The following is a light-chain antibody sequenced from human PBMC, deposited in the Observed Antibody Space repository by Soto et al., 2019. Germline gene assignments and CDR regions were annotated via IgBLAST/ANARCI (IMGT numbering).Light chain of an antibody. Sequence: QSALTQPPSVSGAPGQRVTISCTESSSNIGAGYDVHWYQQLPGTAPKLLIYGNSNRPSGVPDRFSGSKSGTSASLAITGLQAEDEADYYCQSYDSSLSGWVFRGGTKLTVL. CDR2: GNS. J-gene: IGLJ3*02. V-gene: IGLV1-40*01. CDR3: QSYDSSLSGWV. CDR1: SSNIGAGYD.